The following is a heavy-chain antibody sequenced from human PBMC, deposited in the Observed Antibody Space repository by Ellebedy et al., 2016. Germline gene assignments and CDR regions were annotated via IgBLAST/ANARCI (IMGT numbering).Heavy chain of an antibody. CDR3: ARDYHSSGWYEAVSLTY. V-gene: IGHV3-33*01. CDR2: IWYDGSNK. D-gene: IGHD6-19*01. J-gene: IGHJ4*02. Sequence: GESLKISXAASGFTFSSYGMHWVRQAPGKGLEWVAVIWYDGSNKYCADSVKGRFTISRDNSKNTLYLQMNSLRAEDTAVYYCARDYHSSGWYEAVSLTYWGQGTLVTVSS. CDR1: GFTFSSYG.